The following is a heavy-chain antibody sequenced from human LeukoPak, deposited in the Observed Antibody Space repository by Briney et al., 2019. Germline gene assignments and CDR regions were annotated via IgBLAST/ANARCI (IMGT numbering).Heavy chain of an antibody. CDR3: ARCFSRRDGYNCGY. D-gene: IGHD5-24*01. V-gene: IGHV3-21*01. CDR2: ISSSSSYI. J-gene: IGHJ4*02. CDR1: GFTFSSYS. Sequence: GGSLRLSCAASGFTFSSYSMNWVRQAPGKGLEWVSSISSSSSYIYYADSVKGRFTISRDNAKNSPYLQMNGLRAEDTAVYYCARCFSRRDGYNCGYWGQGTLVTVSS.